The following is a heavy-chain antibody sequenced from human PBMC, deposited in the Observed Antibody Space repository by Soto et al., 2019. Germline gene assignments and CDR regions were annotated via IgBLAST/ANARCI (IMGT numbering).Heavy chain of an antibody. J-gene: IGHJ4*02. D-gene: IGHD3-22*01. V-gene: IGHV4-34*01. CDR2: INHSGST. CDR3: ARGLGDSSGKVCDY. CDR1: GGSFSGYY. Sequence: SETLSLTCAVYGGSFSGYYWSWIRQPPGKGLEWIGEINHSGSTNYNPSLKSRVTISVDTSKNQFSLKLSSVTAADTAVYYCARGLGDSSGKVCDYWGQGTLVTVSS.